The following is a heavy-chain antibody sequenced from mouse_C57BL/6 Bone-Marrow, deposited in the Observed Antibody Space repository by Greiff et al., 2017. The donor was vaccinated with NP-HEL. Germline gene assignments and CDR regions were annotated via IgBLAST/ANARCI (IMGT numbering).Heavy chain of an antibody. D-gene: IGHD2-4*01. CDR2: INSDGGST. J-gene: IGHJ3*01. CDR3: ARHNGDYDVGSPWFAY. V-gene: IGHV5-2*01. CDR1: EYEFPSHD. Sequence: EVKLMESGGGLVQPGESLKLSCESNEYEFPSHDMSWVRKTPEKRLELVAAINSDGGSTYYPDTMERRFIISRDNTKKTRYLQMSSLRSEDTALYYCARHNGDYDVGSPWFAYWGQGTLVTVSA.